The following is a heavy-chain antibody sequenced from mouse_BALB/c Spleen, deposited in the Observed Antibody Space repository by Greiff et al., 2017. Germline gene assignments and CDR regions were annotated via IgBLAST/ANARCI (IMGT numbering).Heavy chain of an antibody. CDR2: ISNGGGST. D-gene: IGHD2-2*01. V-gene: IGHV5-12-2*01. CDR1: GFTFSSYT. CDR3: ARQDYYGYDA. Sequence: EVMLVESGGGLVQPGGSRKLSCAASGFTFSSYTMSWVRQTPEKRLEWVAYISNGGGSTYYPDTVKGRFTISRDNAKNTLYLQMSSLKSEDTAMYYCARQDYYGYDAWGQGTLVTVSA. J-gene: IGHJ3*01.